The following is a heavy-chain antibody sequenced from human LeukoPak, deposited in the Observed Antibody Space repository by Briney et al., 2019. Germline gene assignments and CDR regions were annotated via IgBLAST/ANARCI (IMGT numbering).Heavy chain of an antibody. D-gene: IGHD2-8*02. CDR3: ARDTALTITPGGPDY. Sequence: ASVKVSCKASGYIFASYGISWVRQAPGQGLEWLGWISAYNGDTKYAQHLQGRVTLTTDTSTGTAYMELRSLTADDTALYYCARDTALTITPGGPDYWGRGTLVTVSS. CDR1: GYIFASYG. CDR2: ISAYNGDT. J-gene: IGHJ4*02. V-gene: IGHV1-18*01.